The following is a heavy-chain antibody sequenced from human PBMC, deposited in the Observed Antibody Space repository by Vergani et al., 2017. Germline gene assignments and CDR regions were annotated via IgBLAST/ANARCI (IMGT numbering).Heavy chain of an antibody. CDR3: ARVNTETNGHLYYYYYMDV. CDR1: GGSFTSYH. Sequence: QVQLQQWDGGLLKPSETLSLTCVVNGGSFTSYHWTWIRQSPGEGLEWVGDIDHTGRPDYNPSLKSRLTMSVDKSRNQLSLTLNSVTATDTAIYFCARVNTETNGHLYYYYYMDVWGEGTAVTVS. D-gene: IGHD4-11*01. CDR2: IDHTGRP. J-gene: IGHJ6*03. V-gene: IGHV4-34*01.